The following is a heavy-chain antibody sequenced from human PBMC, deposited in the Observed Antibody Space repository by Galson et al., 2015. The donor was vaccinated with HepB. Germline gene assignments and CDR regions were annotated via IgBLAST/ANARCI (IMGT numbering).Heavy chain of an antibody. D-gene: IGHD4-17*01. V-gene: IGHV1-2*06. CDR3: AKDRTVTLFDY. Sequence: SVKVSCKASGYTFTSYAMNWVRQAPGQGLEWMGRINPNSGGTNYAQKFQGRVTMTRDTSISTAYMELSRLRSDDTAVYYCAKDRTVTLFDYWGQGTLVTVSS. CDR2: INPNSGGT. CDR1: GYTFTSYA. J-gene: IGHJ4*02.